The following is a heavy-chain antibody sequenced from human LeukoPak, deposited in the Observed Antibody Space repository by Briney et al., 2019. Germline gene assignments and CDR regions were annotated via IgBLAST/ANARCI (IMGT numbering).Heavy chain of an antibody. V-gene: IGHV3-30*02. J-gene: IGHJ4*02. CDR1: GFTFSSYG. CDR2: IRYDGSNK. D-gene: IGHD1-26*01. CDR3: AKDQLGEELLGDY. Sequence: GGSLRLSCAASGFTFSSYGMHWVRQAPGKGLEWVAFIRYDGSNKYYADSVKGRFTISRDNSKNTLYLQMNSLRAEDTAVYYCAKDQLGEELLGDYWGQGTLATVSS.